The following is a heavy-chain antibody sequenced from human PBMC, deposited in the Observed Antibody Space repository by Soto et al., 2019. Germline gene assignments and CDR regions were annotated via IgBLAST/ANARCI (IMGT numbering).Heavy chain of an antibody. CDR2: IIPIFGTA. Sequence: SVKVSCKASGGTFSSYTISWVRQAPGQGLEWMGGIIPIFGTANYAQKFQVRVTITADESTSTAYMELSSLRSEDTAVYYCARSLLLWFGELSPYYGMDVWGQGTTVTVSS. V-gene: IGHV1-69*13. CDR1: GGTFSSYT. D-gene: IGHD3-10*01. J-gene: IGHJ6*02. CDR3: ARSLLLWFGELSPYYGMDV.